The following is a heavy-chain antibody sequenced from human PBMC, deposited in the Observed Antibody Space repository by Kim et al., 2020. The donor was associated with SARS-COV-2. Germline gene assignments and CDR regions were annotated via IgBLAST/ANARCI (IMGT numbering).Heavy chain of an antibody. D-gene: IGHD6-19*01. CDR1: GGSISSSSYY. CDR2: IYYSGST. CDR3: ARHASSGCYAYWYFDL. V-gene: IGHV4-39*01. J-gene: IGHJ2*01. Sequence: SETLSLTCTVSGGSISSSSYYWGWIRQPPGKGLEWIGSIYYSGSTYYNPSLKSRVTISVDTSKNQFSLKLSSVTAADTAVYYCARHASSGCYAYWYFDLWGRGTLVTVSS.